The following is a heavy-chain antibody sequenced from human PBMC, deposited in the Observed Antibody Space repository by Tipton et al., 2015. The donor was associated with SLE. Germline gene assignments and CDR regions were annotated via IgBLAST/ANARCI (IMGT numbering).Heavy chain of an antibody. V-gene: IGHV4-59*01. D-gene: IGHD3-3*01. CDR2: ISYSGNT. J-gene: IGHJ5*02. CDR1: GDSISSYY. Sequence: TLSLTCTVSGDSISSYYWSWIRQPPGKGLGWIGQISYSGNTNYTPSLVSRVTISVDTSKNQFSLSLTSLTAADTAGDYCARGVPSLYDFRRGSWVGPFDTWGQGTLVTVSS. CDR3: ARGVPSLYDFRRGSWVGPFDT.